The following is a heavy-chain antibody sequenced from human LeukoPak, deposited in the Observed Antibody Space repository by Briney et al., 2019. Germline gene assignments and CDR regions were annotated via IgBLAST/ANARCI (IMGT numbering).Heavy chain of an antibody. CDR3: ARAPVTSCRGAYCYPFDY. V-gene: IGHV3-53*01. Sequence: PGGSLRLSCAASGFTVSNNYMSWVRQAPGKGLEWVSATSSSDAGTYYADSVRGRFTISRDNSKNTLYLQMNSLRVEDAAVYYCARAPVTSCRGAYCYPFDYWGQGTLVTVSS. CDR1: GFTVSNNY. D-gene: IGHD2-21*01. CDR2: TSSSDAGT. J-gene: IGHJ4*02.